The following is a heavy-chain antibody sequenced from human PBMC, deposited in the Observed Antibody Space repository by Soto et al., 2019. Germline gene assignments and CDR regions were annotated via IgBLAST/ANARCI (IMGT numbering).Heavy chain of an antibody. V-gene: IGHV3-7*04. CDR3: ARDSDYDILTGPGAFDI. CDR2: IKQDGSEK. Sequence: AGGFLRLSCAASGFSFSSYWMSWVRQAPGKGLEWVANIKQDGSEKYYVDSVKGRFTISRDNAKNSLYLQMNSLRAEDTAVYFCARDSDYDILTGPGAFDIWGQGTMVTVSS. CDR1: GFSFSSYW. D-gene: IGHD3-9*01. J-gene: IGHJ3*02.